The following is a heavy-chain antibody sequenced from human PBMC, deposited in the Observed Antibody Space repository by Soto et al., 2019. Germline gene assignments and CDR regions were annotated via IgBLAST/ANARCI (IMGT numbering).Heavy chain of an antibody. D-gene: IGHD3-10*01. Sequence: AETLSLTCTVSGGSISSSSYYWGWIRQPPGKGLEGIGSIYYSGSTYYNPSLKSRVTISVDTSKNQFSLKLSSVTAADTAVYYWACLMLFFGDAFDYWGPGALATASS. CDR3: ACLMLFFGDAFDY. CDR2: IYYSGST. CDR1: GGSISSSSYY. V-gene: IGHV4-39*01. J-gene: IGHJ4*02.